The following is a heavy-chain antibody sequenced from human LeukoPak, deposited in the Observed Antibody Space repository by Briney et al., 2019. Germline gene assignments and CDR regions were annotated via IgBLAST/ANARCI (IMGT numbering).Heavy chain of an antibody. J-gene: IGHJ4*02. V-gene: IGHV3-23*01. CDR3: VKDFLHGPHIEPVGSVGPFDY. D-gene: IGHD2-2*01. Sequence: TGGSLRLSCATSGFTFSSYAMSWVRQAPGKGLEWVSGLHADSGMTNYADSVKGRFTISRDNSKNTLYFQMNSLRAEDTAVYYCVKDFLHGPHIEPVGSVGPFDYWGQGTLVTVSS. CDR2: LHADSGMT. CDR1: GFTFSSYA.